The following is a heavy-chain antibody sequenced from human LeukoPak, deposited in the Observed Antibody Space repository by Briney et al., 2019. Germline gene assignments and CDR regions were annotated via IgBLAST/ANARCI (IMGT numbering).Heavy chain of an antibody. CDR2: IKQDGSKK. CDR3: AREIYFDWLFID. V-gene: IGHV3-7*03. J-gene: IGHJ4*02. Sequence: GGSLRLSCTVSGFTFSSYRMNWVREAPGKGLEGVANIKQDGSKKYYVDSVKGRFTISRDNAENSLYLQMDSLRAEDTAVYYCAREIYFDWLFIDWGQGTLVTVSS. CDR1: GFTFSSYR. D-gene: IGHD3-9*01.